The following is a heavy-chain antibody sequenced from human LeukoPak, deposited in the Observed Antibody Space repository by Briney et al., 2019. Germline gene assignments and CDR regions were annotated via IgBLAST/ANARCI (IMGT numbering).Heavy chain of an antibody. CDR1: GGSFSGYY. Sequence: SETLSLTCAVYGGSFSGYYWRWIRQPPGKGLEWIGEINHSGSTNYNPSLKSRVTISVDTSKNQFSLKLSSVTAADTAVYYCARGIAAAGPLNWFDPWGKGNLVTVSS. CDR2: INHSGST. J-gene: IGHJ5*02. D-gene: IGHD6-13*01. V-gene: IGHV4-34*01. CDR3: ARGIAAAGPLNWFDP.